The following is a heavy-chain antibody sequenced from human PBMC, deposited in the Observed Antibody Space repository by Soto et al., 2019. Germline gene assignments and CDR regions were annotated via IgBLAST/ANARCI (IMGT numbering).Heavy chain of an antibody. CDR2: ISSGSSYI. J-gene: IGHJ4*02. D-gene: IGHD3-10*02. V-gene: IGHV3-21*06. Sequence: GGSLRLSCAASGFTFSSYSMNWVRQAPGKGLEWVSFISSGSSYIYYADSVKGRFTISRDNAKNSLYLQMNSLRAEDTAVYYCARESYVDYWGLGTLVTVSS. CDR1: GFTFSSYS. CDR3: ARESYVDY.